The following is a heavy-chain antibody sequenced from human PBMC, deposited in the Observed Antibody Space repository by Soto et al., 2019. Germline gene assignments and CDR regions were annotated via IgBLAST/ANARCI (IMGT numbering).Heavy chain of an antibody. CDR3: VGGAGWELDY. CDR1: GFTFSTSW. CDR2: IRQDGTET. D-gene: IGHD1-26*01. J-gene: IGHJ4*02. V-gene: IGHV3-7*03. Sequence: EAQLVESGGGLVQPGGSLRLSCAASGFTFSTSWMNWVRQAPGMGLEWLAIIRQDGTETHYVDSVKGRFTISRDNTKNSLFLQMNNLRADDTAVYYCVGGAGWELDYWGQGTLVTVSS.